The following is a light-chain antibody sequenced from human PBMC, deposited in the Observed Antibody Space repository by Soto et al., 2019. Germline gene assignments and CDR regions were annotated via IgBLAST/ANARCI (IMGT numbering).Light chain of an antibody. CDR3: QQSNGWPELT. CDR2: AAS. J-gene: IGKJ4*01. Sequence: DIEMRQSPSSLSASVGERVTLSCRASQEIGGNVNWYQQKPGKAPELLIYAASSRQSGVPARFSGSGSGTQFTLTITSLQPEDFATYHCQQSNGWPELTFGGGTKVDIK. CDR1: QEIGGN. V-gene: IGKV1-39*01.